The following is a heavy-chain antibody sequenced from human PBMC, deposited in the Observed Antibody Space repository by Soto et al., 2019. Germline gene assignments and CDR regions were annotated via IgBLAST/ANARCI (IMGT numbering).Heavy chain of an antibody. CDR2: ISPILSMS. Sequence: QVQLVQSGAEVKRPGSSVKVSCKASGDTFAFYSINWVRQAPGLGLEWMGRISPILSMSNYAQRFQGRVTMTADKSTSTAYMVLNSLRSEDTAMYYCGTSYGSGYRAFDYWGQGALVTVSS. CDR1: GDTFAFYS. J-gene: IGHJ4*02. V-gene: IGHV1-69*02. D-gene: IGHD3-10*01. CDR3: GTSYGSGYRAFDY.